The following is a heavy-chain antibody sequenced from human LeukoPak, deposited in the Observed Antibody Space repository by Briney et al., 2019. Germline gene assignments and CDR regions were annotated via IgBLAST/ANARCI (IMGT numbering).Heavy chain of an antibody. J-gene: IGHJ4*02. V-gene: IGHV3-7*03. D-gene: IGHD1-26*01. CDR2: IKQDGSEK. CDR1: GFTFSSCW. Sequence: GGSLRLSCAASGFTFSSCWMSWVRQAPGKGLEWVANIKQDGSEKYYVDSVKGRCTISRDNAKNSLFLQMNSLRAEDTAVYYCARVVGATPDYWGQGTLVTVSS. CDR3: ARVVGATPDY.